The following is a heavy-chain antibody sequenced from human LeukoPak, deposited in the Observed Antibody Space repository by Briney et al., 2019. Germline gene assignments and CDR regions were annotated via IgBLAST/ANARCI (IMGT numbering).Heavy chain of an antibody. CDR2: ISSSSSYI. CDR3: AREGIGQLATALDY. CDR1: GFTFSSYS. J-gene: IGHJ4*02. Sequence: GGSLRLSCAASGFTFSSYSMNWVRQAPGKGLEWVSSISSSSSYIYYADSVKGRFTISRDNAKNSLYLQMNSLRAEDTAVYYCAREGIGQLATALDYRGQGTLVTVSS. D-gene: IGHD6-13*01. V-gene: IGHV3-21*01.